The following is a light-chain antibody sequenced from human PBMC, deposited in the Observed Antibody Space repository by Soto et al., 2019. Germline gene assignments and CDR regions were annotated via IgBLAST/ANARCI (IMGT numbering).Light chain of an antibody. CDR1: NSDVGGYNY. J-gene: IGLJ1*01. Sequence: QSVLAQPPSPSGSPGQSVTISCPGNNSDVGGYNYVSWYQQHPGKAPKLMIYEVSKRPSGVPDRFSGSKSGNTASLTVSGLQAEDEADYYCSSYAGSNNQVFGTGTKVPS. CDR2: EVS. CDR3: SSYAGSNNQV. V-gene: IGLV2-8*01.